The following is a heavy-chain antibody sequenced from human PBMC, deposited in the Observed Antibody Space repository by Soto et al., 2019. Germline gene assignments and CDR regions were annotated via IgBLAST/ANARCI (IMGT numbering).Heavy chain of an antibody. CDR2: ISYDGSNK. D-gene: IGHD1-26*01. CDR1: GFTFSSYG. CDR3: AKDSPIYSS. J-gene: IGHJ5*02. Sequence: PGGSLRLSCAASGFTFSSYGMHWVRQAPGKGLEWVAVISYDGSNKYYADSVKGRFTISRDNSKNTLYLQMNSLGAEDTAVYYCAKDSPIYSSWGQGTLVTVSS. V-gene: IGHV3-30*18.